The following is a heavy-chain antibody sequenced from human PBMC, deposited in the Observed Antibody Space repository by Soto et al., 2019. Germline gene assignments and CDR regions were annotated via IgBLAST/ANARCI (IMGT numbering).Heavy chain of an antibody. D-gene: IGHD3-3*01. CDR3: ARDWRNGDAFDI. CDR2: ISSSSSYI. CDR1: GFTFSSYS. V-gene: IGHV3-21*01. J-gene: IGHJ3*02. Sequence: EVQLVESGGGLVKPGGSLRLSCAASGFTFSSYSMNWVRQAPGKGLEWVSSISSSSSYIYYADSVKGRFTISRDNAKNSLYLQMNSLRAEDTAVYYCARDWRNGDAFDIWGQGTMVTVSS.